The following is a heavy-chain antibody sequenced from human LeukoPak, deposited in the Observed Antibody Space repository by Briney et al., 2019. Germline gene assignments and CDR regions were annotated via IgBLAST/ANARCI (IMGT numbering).Heavy chain of an antibody. D-gene: IGHD6-13*01. Sequence: SETLSLTCTVSGASIDSYYWSWIRQPPGKGLEWIGYAHYNGEIKYNPSLKSRLTISVDTSKNEVSLVLISVTAADTALYYCARQPGGTAAFDIWAQGTMVTVSA. CDR1: GASIDSYY. J-gene: IGHJ3*02. CDR2: AHYNGEI. V-gene: IGHV4-59*08. CDR3: ARQPGGTAAFDI.